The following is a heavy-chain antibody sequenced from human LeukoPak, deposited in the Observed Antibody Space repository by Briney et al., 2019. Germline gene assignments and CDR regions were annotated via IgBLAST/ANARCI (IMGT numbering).Heavy chain of an antibody. Sequence: PGGSLRLSCAVSGFPLSSYDMSWVRQVPGKGLEWVSVIYTEGSTYYADSVQGRFIMSRDISRDSLYLQMDSLRVEDTAVYYCARGYLGYSGYDFDYWGQGSLVTVSS. CDR1: GFPLSSYD. J-gene: IGHJ4*02. CDR3: ARGYLGYSGYDFDY. CDR2: IYTEGST. V-gene: IGHV3-53*01. D-gene: IGHD5-12*01.